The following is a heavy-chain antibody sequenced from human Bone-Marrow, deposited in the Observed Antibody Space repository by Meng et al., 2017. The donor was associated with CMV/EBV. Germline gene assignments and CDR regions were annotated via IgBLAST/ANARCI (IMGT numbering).Heavy chain of an antibody. V-gene: IGHV3-64*02. D-gene: IGHD3-10*01. Sequence: GESLKISCAASGFTFSSYAMHWVRQAPGKGLEYVSTIRSNGGSTYYADSVKGRFTISRDNSKNTLYLQMGSLRAEDMAVYYCARSYNFYSYYGLDVWGQGTTVTVSS. CDR2: IRSNGGST. CDR1: GFTFSSYA. CDR3: ARSYNFYSYYGLDV. J-gene: IGHJ6*02.